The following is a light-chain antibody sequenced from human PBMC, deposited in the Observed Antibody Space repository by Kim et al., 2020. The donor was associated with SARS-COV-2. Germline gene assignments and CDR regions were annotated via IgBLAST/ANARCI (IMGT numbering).Light chain of an antibody. V-gene: IGLV1-40*01. CDR3: QSYDSSLNARV. Sequence: RVTISCTGSSSNIGAGYDVHWYQQIPGTAPKLLIYGDTNRPSGIPDRFSGSKSGTSASLAITGLQTEDEADYYCQSYDSSLNARVFGGGTQLTVL. CDR1: SSNIGAGYD. J-gene: IGLJ3*02. CDR2: GDT.